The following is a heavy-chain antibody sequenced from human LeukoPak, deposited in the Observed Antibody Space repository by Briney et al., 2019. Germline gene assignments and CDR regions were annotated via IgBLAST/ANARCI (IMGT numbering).Heavy chain of an antibody. CDR1: GFTFSSYW. Sequence: PGGSLRLSCEVSGFTFSSYWMTWARHIPGKGLEWVANINRDGSEQHYVESVKGRFTISRDDSRNSLYLQMNSLKTEDTAVYFCARVGDYYDSRGYSTDAFDIWGQGTMVTVSS. D-gene: IGHD3-22*01. CDR3: ARVGDYYDSRGYSTDAFDI. J-gene: IGHJ3*02. V-gene: IGHV3-7*03. CDR2: INRDGSEQ.